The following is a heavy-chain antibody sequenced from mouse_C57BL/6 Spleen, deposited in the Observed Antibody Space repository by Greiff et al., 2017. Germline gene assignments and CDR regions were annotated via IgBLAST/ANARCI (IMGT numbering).Heavy chain of an antibody. Sequence: LQESGAELVRPGASVTLSCKASGYTFTDYEMHWVKQTPVHGLEWIGAIDPETGGTAYNQKFKGKAILTADKSSSTAYMELRSLTSEDSAVYYCTGGYERYFGYWGQGATLTVAS. D-gene: IGHD2-2*01. J-gene: IGHJ2*01. CDR3: TGGYERYFGY. CDR1: GYTFTDYE. V-gene: IGHV1-15*01. CDR2: IDPETGGT.